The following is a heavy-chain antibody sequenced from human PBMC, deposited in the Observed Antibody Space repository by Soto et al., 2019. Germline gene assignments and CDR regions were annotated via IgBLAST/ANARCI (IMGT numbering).Heavy chain of an antibody. V-gene: IGHV3-30-3*01. CDR2: ISFDGDKT. D-gene: IGHD4-4*01. CDR1: GFTFKNYA. Sequence: ESGGGVVQPGRSLSLSCAASGFTFKNYALHWVRQAPGKGLEWVAVISFDGDKTYYADSVKGRFTISRDNFKNTLSLQMNNLRIEDAGLYFCAREDDYNYRYFNYGLDVWGQGTTVTVSS. J-gene: IGHJ6*02. CDR3: AREDDYNYRYFNYGLDV.